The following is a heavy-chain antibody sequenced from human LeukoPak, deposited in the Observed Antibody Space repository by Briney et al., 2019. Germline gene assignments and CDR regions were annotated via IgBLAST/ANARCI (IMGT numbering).Heavy chain of an antibody. D-gene: IGHD1-26*01. J-gene: IGHJ4*02. Sequence: GGSLRLSCAASGFTFSSYIMNWVRQAPGKGLEWVSSISASTTYIYYADSVKGRLTISRDNAKNSLYLQMNSLRPEDTAVYYCARGPLVGATYFDYWGQGTQVTVSS. CDR3: ARGPLVGATYFDY. CDR1: GFTFSSYI. CDR2: ISASTTYI. V-gene: IGHV3-21*01.